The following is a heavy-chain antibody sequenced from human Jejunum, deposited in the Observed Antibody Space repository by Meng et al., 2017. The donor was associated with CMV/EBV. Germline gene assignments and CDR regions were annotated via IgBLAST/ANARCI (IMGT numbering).Heavy chain of an antibody. D-gene: IGHD6-19*01. Sequence: LSCTVSGGSISPHYWSWIRQHPGKGLEWIGYVYFTGTTNYHPSLKSRVTISVDTSKNQFSLKLNSVTAADTAVYFCGRGGSSGREWGQGTLVTVSS. CDR2: VYFTGTT. CDR3: GRGGSSGRE. V-gene: IGHV4-59*11. CDR1: GGSISPHY. J-gene: IGHJ4*02.